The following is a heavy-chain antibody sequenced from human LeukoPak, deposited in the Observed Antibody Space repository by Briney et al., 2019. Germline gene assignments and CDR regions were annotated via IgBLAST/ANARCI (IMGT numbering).Heavy chain of an antibody. CDR2: IYPGDSDT. J-gene: IGHJ2*01. CDR1: GYSFTSYW. V-gene: IGHV5-51*01. CDR3: ARRADCSGGSCYSWYFDL. Sequence: GESLKISCKGSGYSFTSYWIGWVRQMPGKGLEWMGIIYPGDSDTRYSPSFQGQVTISADKSISTAYLQWSSLKASDTAMYYCARRADCSGGSCYSWYFDLWGRGTLVTVSS. D-gene: IGHD2-15*01.